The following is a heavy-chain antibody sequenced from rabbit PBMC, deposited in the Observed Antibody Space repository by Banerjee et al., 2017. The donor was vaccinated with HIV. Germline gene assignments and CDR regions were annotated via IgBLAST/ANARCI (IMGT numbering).Heavy chain of an antibody. J-gene: IGHJ4*01. CDR2: FVRGGVRT. Sequence: QLMESGGGLVQPGGSLTLSCKASGFDFSRYYMSWDRQAPGKGLEWIGNFVRGGVRTDYASWVNGRFSISSDNAQNTVSLQMNSLTAADTATYFCARGGIIGGDGCGLWGQGTLVTVS. CDR1: GFDFSRYY. CDR3: ARGGIIGGDGCGL. V-gene: IGHV1S7*01. D-gene: IGHD2-1*01.